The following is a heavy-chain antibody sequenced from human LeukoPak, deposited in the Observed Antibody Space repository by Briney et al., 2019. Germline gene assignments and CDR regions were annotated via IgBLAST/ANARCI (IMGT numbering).Heavy chain of an antibody. D-gene: IGHD3-22*01. V-gene: IGHV3-7*01. J-gene: IGHJ3*02. CDR1: GFTFSTYW. CDR2: IMQDGSEK. Sequence: GGSLRLSCLGSGFTFSTYWMSWVRQAPGKGLEWVANIMQDGSEKNYVDSVKGRFTISRDNSKNTLYLQMNSLRAEDTAVYYCAKEGYYDSSGYRRAFDIWGQGTMVTVSS. CDR3: AKEGYYDSSGYRRAFDI.